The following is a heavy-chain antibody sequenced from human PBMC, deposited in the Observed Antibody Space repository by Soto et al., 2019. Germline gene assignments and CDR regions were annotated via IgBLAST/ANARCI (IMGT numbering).Heavy chain of an antibody. CDR2: ISGSGGST. J-gene: IGHJ4*02. D-gene: IGHD3-10*01. CDR1: GFTFSSYA. CDR3: AKNRRGGIQYYFDY. Sequence: EVQLLESGGGLVQPGGSLRLSCAASGFTFSSYAMRWVRQAPGKGLEWVSAISGSGGSTYYADSVKGRFTISRDYSKNTLYLQMNSLGAEDTAVYYCAKNRRGGIQYYFDYWGQGTLVTVSS. V-gene: IGHV3-23*01.